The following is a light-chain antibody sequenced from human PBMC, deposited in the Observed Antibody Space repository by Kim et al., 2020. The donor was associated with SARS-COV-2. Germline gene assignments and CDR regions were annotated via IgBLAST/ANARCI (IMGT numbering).Light chain of an antibody. CDR3: QQYNSFSP. Sequence: SASVGDTVTITCRAGQSVSGWLAWYQQKPGKAPRLLIYKTSNLESGVPSRFSGSGSGTDFTLTISSLQPDDFATYYCQQYNSFSPFGQGTKVDIK. J-gene: IGKJ1*01. V-gene: IGKV1-5*03. CDR2: KTS. CDR1: QSVSGW.